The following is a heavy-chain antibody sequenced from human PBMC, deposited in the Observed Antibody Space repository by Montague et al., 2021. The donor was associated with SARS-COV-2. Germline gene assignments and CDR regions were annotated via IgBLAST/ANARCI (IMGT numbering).Heavy chain of an antibody. CDR1: GFPFSNYG. D-gene: IGHD1-1*01. Sequence: SRSLSLSASGFPFSNYGFSWVRLAPGKGLEWVSGIGDSGEVIHYADAVKGRFTISRDSSMDTLFLQMNGLRAEDTAIYYCAKGGTGTNMIFDYWGQGVLVAVSS. J-gene: IGHJ4*02. CDR3: AKGGTGTNMIFDY. CDR2: IGDSGEVI. V-gene: IGHV3-23*01.